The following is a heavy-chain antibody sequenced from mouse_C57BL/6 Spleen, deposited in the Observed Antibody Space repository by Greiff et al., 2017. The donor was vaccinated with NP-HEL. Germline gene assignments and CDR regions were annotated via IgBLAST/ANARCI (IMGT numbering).Heavy chain of an antibody. V-gene: IGHV5-16*01. Sequence: EVQLVESEGGLVQPGSSMKLSCTASGFTFSDYYMAWVRQVPEKGLDWVANINHDGSSTYYQDSLKSRFIISRDNAKNILYLQMSSLKSEDTAAYYCAREYGNYEDYAMDYWGQGTSVTVSS. CDR1: GFTFSDYY. D-gene: IGHD2-1*01. J-gene: IGHJ4*01. CDR3: AREYGNYEDYAMDY. CDR2: INHDGSST.